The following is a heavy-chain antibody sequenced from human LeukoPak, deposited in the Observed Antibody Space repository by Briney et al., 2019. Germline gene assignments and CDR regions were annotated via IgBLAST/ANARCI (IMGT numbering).Heavy chain of an antibody. CDR3: VLSVGKEPT. Sequence: GASVKVSCKASGYTFTSYGISWVRQAPGQGLEWMGWISAYNGNTNYAQKFQGRVTMTEDTSTDTAYMELSSLRSEDTAVYYCVLSVGKEPTWGQGTLVTVSS. J-gene: IGHJ5*02. V-gene: IGHV1-18*01. CDR2: ISAYNGNT. CDR1: GYTFTSYG. D-gene: IGHD7-27*01.